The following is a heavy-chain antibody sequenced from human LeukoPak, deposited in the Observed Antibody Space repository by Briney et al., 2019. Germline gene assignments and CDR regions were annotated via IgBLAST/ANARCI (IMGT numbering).Heavy chain of an antibody. CDR2: ISAYNGNT. J-gene: IGHJ4*02. CDR1: GYTFTNHG. D-gene: IGHD2-15*01. CDR3: VRSGCSAGSCYSQTVRFDS. Sequence: ASVKVSCKASGYTFTNHGISWVRQAPGQGLEWMAWISAYNGNTDYAQKFQGRVTVTADTSTSTAYMELRSLRSDDTAVYYCVRSGCSAGSCYSQTVRFDSWGQGTLVTVSS. V-gene: IGHV1-18*01.